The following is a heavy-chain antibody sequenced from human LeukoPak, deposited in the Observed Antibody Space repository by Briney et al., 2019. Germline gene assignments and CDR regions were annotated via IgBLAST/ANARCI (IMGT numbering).Heavy chain of an antibody. CDR3: ARGGHCSGGSCSHDQSSYYFDY. V-gene: IGHV4-34*01. CDR2: INHSGST. Sequence: NPSETLSLTCAVYGGSFSGYYWSWIRQPPGKGLEWIGEINHSGSTNYNPSLKSRVTISVDTSKNQFSLKLSSVTAADTAVYYCARGGHCSGGSCSHDQSSYYFDYWGQGTLVTVSS. J-gene: IGHJ4*02. D-gene: IGHD2-15*01. CDR1: GGSFSGYY.